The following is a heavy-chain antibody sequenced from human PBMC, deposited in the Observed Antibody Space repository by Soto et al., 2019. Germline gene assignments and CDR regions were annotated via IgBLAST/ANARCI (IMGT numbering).Heavy chain of an antibody. V-gene: IGHV3-7*01. D-gene: IGHD3-22*01. CDR3: ARGLFNYFYGMDV. Sequence: GGSLRLSCAASGFTFTGFWMNWVRQAPGKGLEWVANIKQDGTEKNAVDSVKGRFTISRDNAKNLLYLQMNSLRAEDTAIYCCARGLFNYFYGMDVWGQGTKVTVSS. CDR2: IKQDGTEK. CDR1: GFTFTGFW. J-gene: IGHJ6*02.